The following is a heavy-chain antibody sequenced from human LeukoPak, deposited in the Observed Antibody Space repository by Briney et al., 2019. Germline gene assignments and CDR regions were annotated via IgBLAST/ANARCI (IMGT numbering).Heavy chain of an antibody. CDR3: AKLSSGWSLDY. D-gene: IGHD6-19*01. Sequence: GESLKISCKGSGFIFTNYWIAWVRQMPVKGLEWMGIIYPDDSDTRYSPSFQGQVTISVDKSISTAYLQWSSLKASDSAIYYCAKLSSGWSLDYWGQGTLVTVSS. V-gene: IGHV5-51*01. CDR1: GFIFTNYW. J-gene: IGHJ4*02. CDR2: IYPDDSDT.